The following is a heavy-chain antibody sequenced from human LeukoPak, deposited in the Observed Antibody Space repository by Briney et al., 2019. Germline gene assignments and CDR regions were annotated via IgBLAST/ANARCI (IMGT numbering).Heavy chain of an antibody. Sequence: GGSLRLSCAASGFTVSSNFMSWVRQAPGKGLQWVAIIYSGGSTDYADSVRGRFSVSRDSSKNTLSLQMNSLRAADTAVYYCARGSGRGWPLDFWGQGTLVTVSS. V-gene: IGHV3-53*01. D-gene: IGHD6-19*01. CDR1: GFTVSSNF. CDR2: IYSGGST. J-gene: IGHJ4*02. CDR3: ARGSGRGWPLDF.